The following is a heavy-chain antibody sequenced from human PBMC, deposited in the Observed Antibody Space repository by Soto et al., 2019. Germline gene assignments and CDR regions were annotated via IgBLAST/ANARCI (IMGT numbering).Heavy chain of an antibody. J-gene: IGHJ4*02. CDR3: ARTDKGDYVPPLDN. V-gene: IGHV1-18*01. CDR2: ITPFNDDT. CDR1: GYAFTMYG. D-gene: IGHD4-17*01. Sequence: QIHLVQSGAEVKKPGASVKVSCKTSGYAFTMYGISWVRQAPGQGLEWMGWITPFNDDTNYAQNLQGRVTMTTDTSTITASLELRSLTSDDTAVYYCARTDKGDYVPPLDNWGQGTLVTVSS.